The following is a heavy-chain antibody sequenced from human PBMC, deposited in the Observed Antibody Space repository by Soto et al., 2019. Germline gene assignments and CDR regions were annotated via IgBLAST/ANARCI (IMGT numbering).Heavy chain of an antibody. J-gene: IGHJ4*02. Sequence: SETLSLSCAVSGGSISGGGYYWSWIRQPPGKGLECIGYIYYSGSTNYNPSLKSRVTISVDTSKNQFSLKLSSVTAADTAVYYCARAGDSSGPVALGYWGQGTLVTVSS. CDR2: IYYSGST. D-gene: IGHD6-19*01. CDR1: GGSISGGGYY. V-gene: IGHV4-61*08. CDR3: ARAGDSSGPVALGY.